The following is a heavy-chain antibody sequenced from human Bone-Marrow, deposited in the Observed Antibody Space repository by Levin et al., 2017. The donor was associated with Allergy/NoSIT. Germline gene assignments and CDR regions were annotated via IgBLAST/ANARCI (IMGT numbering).Heavy chain of an antibody. J-gene: IGHJ5*02. CDR1: GFSFSSYW. CDR2: VNPDGSDV. CDR3: TRDRGFTYDNRDYA. V-gene: IGHV3-74*01. D-gene: IGHD3-22*01. Sequence: GGSLRLSCSASGFSFSSYWMHWVRQAPGKGLVWVSRVNPDGSDVVYVDSVKGRFTISRDNAKNTLYLQMNSLRAEDTAVYYCTRDRGFTYDNRDYAWGQGTLVTVSS.